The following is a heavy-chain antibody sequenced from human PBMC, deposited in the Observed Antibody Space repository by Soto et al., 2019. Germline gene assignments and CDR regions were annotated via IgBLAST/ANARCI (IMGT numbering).Heavy chain of an antibody. CDR3: TTERTSYYYYYMDV. Sequence: GESLKISCAASGFTFSNAWMSWVRQAPGKGLEWVGRIKSKTDGGTTDYAAPVKGRFTISRDDSKNTLYLQMNSLKTEDTAVYYCTTERTSYYYYYMDVWGKGTTVTVSS. CDR2: IKSKTDGGTT. V-gene: IGHV3-15*01. J-gene: IGHJ6*03. CDR1: GFTFSNAW. D-gene: IGHD2-2*01.